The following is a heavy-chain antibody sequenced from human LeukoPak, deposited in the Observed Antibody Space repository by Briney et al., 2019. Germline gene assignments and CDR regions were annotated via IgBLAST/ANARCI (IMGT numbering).Heavy chain of an antibody. J-gene: IGHJ6*03. CDR1: GGSISSYY. V-gene: IGHV4-59*01. CDR2: IYYSGST. D-gene: IGHD3-3*01. Sequence: SETLSLTCIVSGGSISSYYWSWIRQPPGKGLEWIGYIYYSGSTNYNPSLKSRVTISVDTSKNQFSLKLSSVTAADTAVYYCARGPPNYDFWSGSFSYYYYYMDVWGKGTTVTVSS. CDR3: ARGPPNYDFWSGSFSYYYYYMDV.